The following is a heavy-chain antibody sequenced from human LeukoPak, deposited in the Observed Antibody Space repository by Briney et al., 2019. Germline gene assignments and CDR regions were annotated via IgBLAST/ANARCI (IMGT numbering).Heavy chain of an antibody. D-gene: IGHD3-10*01. V-gene: IGHV4-59*01. Sequence: SYTLSLTCTVSGGSISNYYWSCIRQPPGKGLEWIGYLYHSGSTNYNPSLKSRVTISVDTSKNQFSLKLSSVTAADTAVYYCARDLRITMVRGVVYNWFDPWGKGTLVTVSS. J-gene: IGHJ5*02. CDR2: LYHSGST. CDR1: GGSISNYY. CDR3: ARDLRITMVRGVVYNWFDP.